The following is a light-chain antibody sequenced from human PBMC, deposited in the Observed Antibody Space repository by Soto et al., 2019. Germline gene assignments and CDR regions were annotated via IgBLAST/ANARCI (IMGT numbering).Light chain of an antibody. J-gene: IGLJ1*01. CDR3: SSYTSSSTLYV. CDR2: EVT. V-gene: IGLV2-14*01. CDR1: RSDVGGYNY. Sequence: QSALTQPASVSGSPGQSITISCTGTRSDVGGYNYVCWYKQHPGKAPQLMIYEVTNRPSGVSDRFSGSKSGNTASLTISGLQAEDEADYYCSSYTSSSTLYVFGTGTKLTVL.